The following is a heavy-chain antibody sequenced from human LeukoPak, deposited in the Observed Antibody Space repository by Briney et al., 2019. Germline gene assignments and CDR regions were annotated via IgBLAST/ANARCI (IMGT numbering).Heavy chain of an antibody. D-gene: IGHD3-9*01. V-gene: IGHV4-59*01. Sequence: SETLSLTCTVSGGSISNYYWSWIRQPPGKGLERIGYIYYSGSTNYNPSLKSRVTISVDTSKNQFSLKLSSVTAADTAVYYCARDLRYSDILTGYSDDVFDIWGQGTMVTVSS. CDR1: GGSISNYY. CDR2: IYYSGST. J-gene: IGHJ3*02. CDR3: ARDLRYSDILTGYSDDVFDI.